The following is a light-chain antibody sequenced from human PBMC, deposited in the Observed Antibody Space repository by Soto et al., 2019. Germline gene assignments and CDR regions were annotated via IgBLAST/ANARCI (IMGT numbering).Light chain of an antibody. J-gene: IGLJ1*01. V-gene: IGLV2-23*01. CDR2: EGS. CDR1: SSDIGSSNL. CDR3: CSFARSSTSYV. Sequence: QSVLTQPASVSGSPGQSITISCTGTSSDIGSSNLVSWYQQHPGKAPKLIIYEGSRRPSGVSGRFSGSKSGNTASLTISGLHAEDEADYYCCSFARSSTSYVFGTGTKVTVL.